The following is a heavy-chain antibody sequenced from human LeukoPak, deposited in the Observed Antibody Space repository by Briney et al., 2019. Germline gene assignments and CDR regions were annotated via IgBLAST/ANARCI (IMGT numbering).Heavy chain of an antibody. D-gene: IGHD2-15*01. CDR2: ISHSGST. Sequence: SETLSLTCAVYGGSFSGYYWSWIRQPPGKGLEWIGEISHSGSTNYNPSLKSRVTISVDTSKNQFSLKLSSVTAADTAVYYCARGYCSGGSCYWNWFDPWGQGTLVTVSS. J-gene: IGHJ5*02. CDR1: GGSFSGYY. CDR3: ARGYCSGGSCYWNWFDP. V-gene: IGHV4-34*01.